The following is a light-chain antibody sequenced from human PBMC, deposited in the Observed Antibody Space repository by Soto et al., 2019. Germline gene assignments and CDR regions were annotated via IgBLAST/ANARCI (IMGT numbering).Light chain of an antibody. J-gene: IGKJ2*01. CDR2: ATS. CDR3: QQYYTVPYT. CDR1: QAISSH. Sequence: VIWMTQSPSLISASTGDRVNISCRMSQAISSHLAWYQQKPGKAPNLLLFATSTLRGGVPSRFSGSGSGTDFTLSISSLQSEDFATYYCQQYYTVPYTFGRGTKVE. V-gene: IGKV1D-8*01.